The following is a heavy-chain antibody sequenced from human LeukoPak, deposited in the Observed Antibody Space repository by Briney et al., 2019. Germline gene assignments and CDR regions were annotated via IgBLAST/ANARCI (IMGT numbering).Heavy chain of an antibody. CDR2: INHSGST. CDR1: GGSFSGYY. J-gene: IGHJ4*02. V-gene: IGHV4-34*01. CDR3: ARGFCSSTSCYTV. Sequence: SETLSLTCAVYGGSFSGYYWSWIRQPPGKGLEWIGEINHSGSTNYNPSLKSRVTISVDTSKNQFSLKLSSVTAADTAVYYCARGFCSSTSCYTVWGQGTLVTVSS. D-gene: IGHD2-2*02.